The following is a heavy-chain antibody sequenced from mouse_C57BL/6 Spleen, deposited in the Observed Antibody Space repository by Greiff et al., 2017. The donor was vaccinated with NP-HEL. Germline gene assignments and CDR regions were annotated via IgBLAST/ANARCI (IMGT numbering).Heavy chain of an antibody. CDR3: ARVGENWYFDV. V-gene: IGHV1-66*01. J-gene: IGHJ1*03. CDR2: IYPGSGNT. CDR1: GYSFTSYY. D-gene: IGHD3-3*01. Sequence: LEESGPELVKPGASVKISCKASGYSFTSYYIHWVKQRPGQGLEWIGWIYPGSGNTKYNETFKGKATLTADTSSSTAYMQLSSLTSEDSAVYYCARVGENWYFDVWGTGTTVTVSS.